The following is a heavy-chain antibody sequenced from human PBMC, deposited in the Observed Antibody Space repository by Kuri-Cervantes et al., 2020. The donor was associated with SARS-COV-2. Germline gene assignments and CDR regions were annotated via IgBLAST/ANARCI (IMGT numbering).Heavy chain of an antibody. D-gene: IGHD3-9*01. CDR2: ISAYNGNT. V-gene: IGHV1-18*01. J-gene: IGHJ6*02. Sequence: ASVKVSCKASGDTFTSYGSSWVRQAPGQGREWMVWISAYNGNTNYAQKLQGRVTMTTDTSTSTIYMELISLKSEDTAVYYCARDQEILTGYPFFPMDVWGQGTTVTVSS. CDR1: GDTFTSYG. CDR3: ARDQEILTGYPFFPMDV.